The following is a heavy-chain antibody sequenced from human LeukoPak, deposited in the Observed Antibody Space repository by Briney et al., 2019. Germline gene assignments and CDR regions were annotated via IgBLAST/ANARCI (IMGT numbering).Heavy chain of an antibody. CDR1: GFIFSNYG. D-gene: IGHD3-22*01. J-gene: IGHJ3*02. CDR2: ISYDGRKQ. Sequence: GGSLRLSCAASGFIFSNYGMHWVRQAPGTGLEWVAAISYDGRKQYYEDSVKGRLTTTRDNSKSTLYLQMNSLRAEDTAVYYCAKEGNYYDSSGSTGDFDIWGQGTMVTVSS. CDR3: AKEGNYYDSSGSTGDFDI. V-gene: IGHV3-30*18.